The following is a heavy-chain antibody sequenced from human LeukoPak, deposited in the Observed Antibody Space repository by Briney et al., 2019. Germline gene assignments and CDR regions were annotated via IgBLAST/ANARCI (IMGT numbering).Heavy chain of an antibody. V-gene: IGHV3-23*01. D-gene: IGHD3-22*01. CDR3: AKAMSTDHYESRGFYRVDFDS. CDR1: GFTFSTYA. Sequence: QPGGSLTLSCAASGFTFSTYAMSWVRQAPGKGLEWVSALTNSGGSGGVTYYADSVKGRFIISRDNSKSTLYLQLSSLRAEDTAVYYCAKAMSTDHYESRGFYRVDFDSWGQGTLVTVSS. CDR2: LTNSGGSGGVT. J-gene: IGHJ4*02.